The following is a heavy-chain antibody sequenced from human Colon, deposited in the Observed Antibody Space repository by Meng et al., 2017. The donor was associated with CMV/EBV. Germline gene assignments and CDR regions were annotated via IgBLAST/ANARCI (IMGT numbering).Heavy chain of an antibody. CDR1: GYTFTNYG. V-gene: IGHV1-18*01. J-gene: IGHJ5*01. D-gene: IGHD6-19*01. Sequence: GESLKISCKASGYTFTNYGITWVRQAPGQGLEWMGWIRASNGHTKYAQNLQGRVTMTTDTSTSTVYMELRSLRSDDTAVYYCARDYFPYPAVSGCDSWGHGTLVTVSS. CDR3: ARDYFPYPAVSGCDS. CDR2: IRASNGHT.